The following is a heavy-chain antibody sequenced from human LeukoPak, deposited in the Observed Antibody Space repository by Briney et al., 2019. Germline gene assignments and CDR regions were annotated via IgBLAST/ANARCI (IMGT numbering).Heavy chain of an antibody. CDR2: IYYSGST. J-gene: IGHJ6*03. CDR3: ARGTYYYYYMDV. CDR1: GGSISSSSYY. V-gene: IGHV4-39*07. Sequence: SETLSLTCTVSGGSISSSSYYWGWIRQPPGKGLEWIGSIYYSGSTYYNPSLKSRVTISVDTSKNQFSLKLSSVTAADTAVYYCARGTYYYYYMDVWGKGTTVTISS.